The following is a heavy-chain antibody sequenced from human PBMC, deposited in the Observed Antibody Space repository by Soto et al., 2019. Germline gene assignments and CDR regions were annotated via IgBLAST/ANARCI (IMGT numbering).Heavy chain of an antibody. CDR2: IIPIFGTA. D-gene: IGHD3-22*01. J-gene: IGHJ5*02. Sequence: QVQLVQSGAEVKKPGSSVKVSCKASGGTFSSYAISWVRQAPGQGLEWMGGIIPIFGTANYAQKFQGRVTITADESTSTAYMELSSLRSADTVVYYCAREAMEYYYDSSGWFDPWGQGTLVTVSS. CDR1: GGTFSSYA. CDR3: AREAMEYYYDSSGWFDP. V-gene: IGHV1-69*01.